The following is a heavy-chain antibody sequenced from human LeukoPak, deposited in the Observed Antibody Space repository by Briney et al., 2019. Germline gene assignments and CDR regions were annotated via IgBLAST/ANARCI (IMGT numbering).Heavy chain of an antibody. CDR2: IDYSGGDT. D-gene: IGHD3-9*01. CDR1: GFTLSSYE. V-gene: IGHV3-23*01. J-gene: IGHJ4*02. Sequence: PGGSLRLSCTASGFTLSSYEMSWIRQAPGKGLEWVSSIDYSGGDTHYADSVKGRFTISRDNSKNTLYLQMNSLRAEDTAVYYCARESNYDILTGSFDYWGQGTLVTVSS. CDR3: ARESNYDILTGSFDY.